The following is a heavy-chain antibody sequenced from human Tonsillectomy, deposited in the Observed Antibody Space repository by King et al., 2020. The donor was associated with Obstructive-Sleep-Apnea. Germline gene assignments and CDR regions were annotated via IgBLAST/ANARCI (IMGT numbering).Heavy chain of an antibody. Sequence: QLVQSGAEVKKPGASVKVSCKASGYTFTGYYMHWVRQAPGQGLERLGWINHNSGCTNYAQKVQGSVTLTRDTAISTAYMELGRLRSDDTAVYYCASESPTMIRGVTYYFDYWGQGTLVTVSS. J-gene: IGHJ4*02. V-gene: IGHV1-2*02. CDR1: GYTFTGYY. CDR2: INHNSGCT. D-gene: IGHD3-10*01. CDR3: ASESPTMIRGVTYYFDY.